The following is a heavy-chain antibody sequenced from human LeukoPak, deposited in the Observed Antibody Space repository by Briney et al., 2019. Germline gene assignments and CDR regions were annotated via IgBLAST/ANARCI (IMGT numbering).Heavy chain of an antibody. Sequence: PGGSLRLSCAASGFTFSSYAMHWVRQAPGKGLEWIGEINHSGSTNYNPSLKSRVTISVDTSKNQFSLKLSSVTAADTAVYYCARGGWLNYWGQGTLVTVSS. J-gene: IGHJ4*02. CDR3: ARGGWLNY. CDR1: GFTFSSYA. D-gene: IGHD6-19*01. CDR2: INHSGST. V-gene: IGHV4-34*01.